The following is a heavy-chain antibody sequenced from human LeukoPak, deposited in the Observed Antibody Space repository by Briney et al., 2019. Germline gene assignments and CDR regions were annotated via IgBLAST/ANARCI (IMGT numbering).Heavy chain of an antibody. V-gene: IGHV3-7*01. D-gene: IGHD1-1*01. CDR3: STVEHF. J-gene: IGHJ4*02. CDR2: IKHDGSEQ. CDR1: GFIFTSNR. Sequence: PGGSLRLSCAASGFIFTSNRMNWVRQAPGKGLEWVANIKHDGSEQIYVDSVKGRFTISRDDVKNMLYLQMNSLRVEDTGLYYCSTVEHFWGQGTLVTVSS.